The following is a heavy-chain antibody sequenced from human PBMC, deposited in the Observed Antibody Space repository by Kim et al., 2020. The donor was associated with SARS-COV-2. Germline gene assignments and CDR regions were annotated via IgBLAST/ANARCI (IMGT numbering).Heavy chain of an antibody. D-gene: IGHD3-9*01. Sequence: GGSLRLSCAASGFSFSDYWMSWVRQAPGKGLEWVANIKRDGSEKYYVDSVKGRFTISRDNAKNSLFLQMNSLRVEDTAVYYCARDWWNDDSLTGYYKPGGLDIWARETVDTLS. CDR2: IKRDGSEK. V-gene: IGHV3-7*01. J-gene: IGHJ3*02. CDR3: ARDWWNDDSLTGYYKPGGLDI. CDR1: GFSFSDYW.